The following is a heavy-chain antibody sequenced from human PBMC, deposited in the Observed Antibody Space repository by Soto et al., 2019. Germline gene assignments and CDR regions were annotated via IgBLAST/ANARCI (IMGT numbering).Heavy chain of an antibody. CDR3: ARRSLGRIAVAGVDY. J-gene: IGHJ4*02. V-gene: IGHV5-51*01. CDR1: GYSFTSYW. Sequence: GESLKISCNGSGYSFTSYWIGWVRQMPGKGLEWMGIIYPGDSDTRYSPSFQGQVTIPADKSISTAYLQWSSLKASDTAMYYCARRSLGRIAVAGVDYWGQGTLVTVSS. CDR2: IYPGDSDT. D-gene: IGHD6-19*01.